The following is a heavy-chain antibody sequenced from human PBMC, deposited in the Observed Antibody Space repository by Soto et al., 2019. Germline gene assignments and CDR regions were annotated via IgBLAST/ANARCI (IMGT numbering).Heavy chain of an antibody. V-gene: IGHV3-30-3*01. Sequence: QVQLVESGGGVVQPGRSLRLSCAASGFTFSSYAMYWVRQAPGKGLEWVAVISYDGSNKNYADSVKGRFTISRDYSQNTLYLQMNSLRAEATAIYYCARPTVTTGSHWYFDLWGRGTLVTVSS. D-gene: IGHD4-17*01. CDR3: ARPTVTTGSHWYFDL. CDR1: GFTFSSYA. J-gene: IGHJ2*01. CDR2: ISYDGSNK.